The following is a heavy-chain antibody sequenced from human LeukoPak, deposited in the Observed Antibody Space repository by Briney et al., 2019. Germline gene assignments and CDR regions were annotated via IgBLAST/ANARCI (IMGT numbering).Heavy chain of an antibody. J-gene: IGHJ4*02. CDR2: IYYSGST. Sequence: SETLSLTCTVSGGSISSGGYYWSWIRQHPGKGLEWIGYIYYSGSTYYNPSLKSRVSISVDTSKNQFSLKLSSVTAADTAVYYCARAGGFFSPFGYWGQGTLVTVSS. D-gene: IGHD3-3*01. V-gene: IGHV4-31*03. CDR3: ARAGGFFSPFGY. CDR1: GGSISSGGYY.